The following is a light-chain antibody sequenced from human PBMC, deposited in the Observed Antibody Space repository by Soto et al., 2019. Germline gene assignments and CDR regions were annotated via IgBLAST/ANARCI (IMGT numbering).Light chain of an antibody. CDR3: CSDAGSMV. V-gene: IGLV2-23*01. CDR2: EGS. Sequence: QSALTQPASVSGSPGQSITISCTGTSSDVGSYNLVSWYQQHPGKAPKLMIYEGSKRPSGGSNRFSGSKSGNTASLTISGLQSEDEADYYCCSDAGSMVFGGGTKLTVL. CDR1: SSDVGSYNL. J-gene: IGLJ3*02.